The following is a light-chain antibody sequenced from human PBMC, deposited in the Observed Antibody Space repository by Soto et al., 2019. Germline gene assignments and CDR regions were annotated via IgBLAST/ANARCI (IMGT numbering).Light chain of an antibody. V-gene: IGLV2-14*01. Sequence: QSALTQPPSVSGSPGQSITISCTGTSSDVGDYNYVSWYQQHPGKAPKLMIYDVSHRPSGVSNRFSGSKSGNTASLTFSGLEAEDDADYYYSSYRTFSRLVVVFGGGTKVTVL. CDR1: SSDVGDYNY. CDR2: DVS. CDR3: SSYRTFSRLVVV. J-gene: IGLJ2*01.